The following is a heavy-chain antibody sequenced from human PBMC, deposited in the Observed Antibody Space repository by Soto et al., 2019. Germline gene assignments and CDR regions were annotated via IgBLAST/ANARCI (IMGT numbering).Heavy chain of an antibody. CDR2: INSDGSST. CDR3: ARDPGSYTIWFGELLQDYYYYYGMDV. CDR1: GFTFSSYW. Sequence: GGSLRLSCAASGFTFSSYWMHWVRQAPGKGLVWVSRINSDGSSTSYADSVKGRFTISRDKAKNTMYRQMNSLRAEDKAVYYYARDPGSYTIWFGELLQDYYYYYGMDVWGQGTTVTVSS. J-gene: IGHJ6*02. D-gene: IGHD3-10*01. V-gene: IGHV3-74*01.